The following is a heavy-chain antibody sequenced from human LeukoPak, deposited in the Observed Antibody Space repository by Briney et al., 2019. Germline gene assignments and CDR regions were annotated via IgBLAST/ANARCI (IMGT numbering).Heavy chain of an antibody. V-gene: IGHV4-38-2*01. CDR2: IYHSGST. CDR1: GYSISSGYY. D-gene: IGHD3-3*01. J-gene: IGHJ4*02. CDR3: ATHAETTYYDFWSGYSPSYFDY. Sequence: SETLSLTCAVSGYSISSGYYWGWIRQPPGKGLEWIGSIYHSGSTYYNPSLKSRVTISVDTSKNQFSLKLSSVTAADTAVYYCATHAETTYYDFWSGYSPSYFDYWGQGTLVTVSS.